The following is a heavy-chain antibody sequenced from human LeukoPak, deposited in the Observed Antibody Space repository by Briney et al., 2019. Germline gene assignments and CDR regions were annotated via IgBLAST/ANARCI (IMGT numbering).Heavy chain of an antibody. CDR3: ATMSNWNSQGFDS. CDR2: INTYHGNT. D-gene: IGHD1-7*01. Sequence: ASVKVSCKASGYTFTSYGISWVRQAPGQGLEWMGWINTYHGNTNYAQRLQGRVTMTTDTSTSTAYMELRTLRSDDTAMYYCATMSNWNSQGFDSWGQGTPVTVSS. V-gene: IGHV1-18*01. CDR1: GYTFTSYG. J-gene: IGHJ4*02.